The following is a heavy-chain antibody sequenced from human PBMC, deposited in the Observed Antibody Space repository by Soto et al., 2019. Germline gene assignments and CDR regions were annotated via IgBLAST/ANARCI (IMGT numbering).Heavy chain of an antibody. D-gene: IGHD1-1*01. CDR1: GFTFSNYA. CDR3: ARESEH. CDR2: ITGSAGGT. J-gene: IGHJ4*02. Sequence: GGSLRLSCAASGFTFSNYAMSWVRQAPGKGLEWVSTITGSAGGTYYADSMKGRFTISRDNSKSTPYLQMYSLRVEDTAVYYCARESEHWGQGTLVTVSS. V-gene: IGHV3-23*01.